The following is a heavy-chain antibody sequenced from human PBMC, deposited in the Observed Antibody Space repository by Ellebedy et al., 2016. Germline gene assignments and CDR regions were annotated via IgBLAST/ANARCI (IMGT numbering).Heavy chain of an antibody. V-gene: IGHV3-23*01. D-gene: IGHD4-17*01. CDR1: GFTFSSST. CDR3: ARELRSWYYYYATDV. CDR2: ISASGGST. J-gene: IGHJ6*02. Sequence: GESLKISXAASGFTFSSSTMSWVRQAPGKGLEWVSSISASGGSTYYADSVKGRFTISRDNSKNTLCLQLNSLRAEDTAVYYCARELRSWYYYYATDVWGQGTTVTVSS.